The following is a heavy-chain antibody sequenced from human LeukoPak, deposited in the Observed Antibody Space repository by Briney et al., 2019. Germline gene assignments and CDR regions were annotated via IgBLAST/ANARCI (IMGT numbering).Heavy chain of an antibody. CDR1: GFTFSSYA. V-gene: IGHV3-23*01. CDR3: AKEGDYGSGSYYYYGMDV. D-gene: IGHD3-10*01. Sequence: GGSLRLSCAASGFTFSSYAMSWVRQAPGKGLEWVSAISGSGGSTYYADSVKGRFTISRDNSKNTLYLQMNSLRAEDTAVYYRAKEGDYGSGSYYYYGMDVWGKGTTVTVSS. J-gene: IGHJ6*04. CDR2: ISGSGGST.